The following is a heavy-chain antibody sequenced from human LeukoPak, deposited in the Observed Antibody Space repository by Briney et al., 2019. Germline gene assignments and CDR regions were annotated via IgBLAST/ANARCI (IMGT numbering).Heavy chain of an antibody. CDR2: ISTRSRYI. CDR1: EFTFSNYS. Sequence: GGSLRLSCAASEFTFSNYSMNWVRQAPGKGLEWVSSISTRSRYIYYAQSVKGRFTISRDNAKNSLYLQMNSLRAEDTAVYYCARVGDFWSGYTQRNPKYYSYMDVWGKGTTVTVSS. V-gene: IGHV3-21*01. J-gene: IGHJ6*03. D-gene: IGHD3-3*01. CDR3: ARVGDFWSGYTQRNPKYYSYMDV.